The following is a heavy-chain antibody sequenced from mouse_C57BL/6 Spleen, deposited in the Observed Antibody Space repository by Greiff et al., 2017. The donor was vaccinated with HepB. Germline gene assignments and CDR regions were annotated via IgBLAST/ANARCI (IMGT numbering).Heavy chain of an antibody. CDR2: IYPGDGDT. J-gene: IGHJ2*01. D-gene: IGHD1-1*01. CDR1: GYAFSSYW. CDR3: ARGFLLYYFDY. Sequence: VQLVESGAELVKPGASVKISCKASGYAFSSYWMNWVKQRPGKGLEWIGQIYPGDGDTNYNGKFKGKATLTADQSSSTAYMQLSSLTSEDSAVYFCARGFLLYYFDYWGQGTTLTVSS. V-gene: IGHV1-80*01.